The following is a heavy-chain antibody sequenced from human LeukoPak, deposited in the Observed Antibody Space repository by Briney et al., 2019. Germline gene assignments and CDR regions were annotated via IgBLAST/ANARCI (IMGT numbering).Heavy chain of an antibody. CDR2: INHSGST. J-gene: IGHJ4*02. D-gene: IGHD5-18*01. Sequence: SETLSLTXAVYGGSFSGYYWSWIRQPPGKGLEWIGEINHSGSTNYNPSLKSRVTISVDTSKNQFSLKLSSVTAADTAVYYCARGTWIQLWSFDYWGQGTLVTVSS. CDR3: ARGTWIQLWSFDY. V-gene: IGHV4-34*01. CDR1: GGSFSGYY.